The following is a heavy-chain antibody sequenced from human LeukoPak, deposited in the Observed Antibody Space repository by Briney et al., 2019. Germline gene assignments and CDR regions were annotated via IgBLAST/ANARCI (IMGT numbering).Heavy chain of an antibody. CDR2: IYYSGST. CDR1: GGSISSYY. V-gene: IGHV4-59*01. D-gene: IGHD6-13*01. CDR3: ARGAKGIAAAGRAFDI. J-gene: IGHJ3*02. Sequence: SETLSLTCTVSGGSISSYYWSWIRQPPGKVLEWIGYIYYSGSTNYNPSLKSRVTISVDTSKNQFSLKLSSVTAADTAVYYCARGAKGIAAAGRAFDIWGQGTMVTVSS.